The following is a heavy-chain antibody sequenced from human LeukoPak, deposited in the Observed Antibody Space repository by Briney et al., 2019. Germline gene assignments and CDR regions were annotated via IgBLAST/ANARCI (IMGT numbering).Heavy chain of an antibody. CDR1: GFTFSSYE. V-gene: IGHV3-48*03. CDR3: ARVRSNWFDP. J-gene: IGHJ5*02. Sequence: GGSLRLSCAASGFTFSSYEMNWVRQAPGKGLEWVSYISSSGSTIYYADSVKGRFTISRDDAKNSLYLQMNSLRAEDTALYYCARVRSNWFDPWGQGTLVTVSS. CDR2: ISSSGSTI.